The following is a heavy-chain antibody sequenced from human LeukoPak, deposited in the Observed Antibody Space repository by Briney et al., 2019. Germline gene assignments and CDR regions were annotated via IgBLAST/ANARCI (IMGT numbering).Heavy chain of an antibody. CDR1: GFTFDDYA. CDR2: ISWNSGSI. Sequence: GGSLRLSCAASGFTFDDYAMHRVRQAPGKGLEWVSGISWNSGSIGYADSVKGRFTISRDNAKNSLYLQMNSLRAEDTALYYCAKDNYYDSSGYNDYWGQGTLVTVSS. D-gene: IGHD3-22*01. CDR3: AKDNYYDSSGYNDY. J-gene: IGHJ4*02. V-gene: IGHV3-9*01.